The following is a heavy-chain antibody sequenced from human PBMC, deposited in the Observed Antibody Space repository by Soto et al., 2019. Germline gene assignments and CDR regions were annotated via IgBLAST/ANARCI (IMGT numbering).Heavy chain of an antibody. CDR2: VYYRGST. CDR1: DDSINSDKYY. D-gene: IGHD2-2*01. CDR3: ARLLTVPAAILNWFDP. J-gene: IGHJ5*02. Sequence: PSETLSLTCSVSDDSINSDKYYWGWIRQHPGKGLEWIGSVYYRGSTYYNPSLQSRVTISLDTSKNQFSLKLSSVTAADTAVYYCARLLTVPAAILNWFDPWGQGTLVTVSS. V-gene: IGHV4-39*07.